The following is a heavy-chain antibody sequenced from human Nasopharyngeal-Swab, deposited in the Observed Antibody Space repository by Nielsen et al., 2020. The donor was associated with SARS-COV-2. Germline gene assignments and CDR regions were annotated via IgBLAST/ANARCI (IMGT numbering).Heavy chain of an antibody. V-gene: IGHV1-3*01. CDR1: EYTFGNYA. Sequence: ASVKVSCKASEYTFGNYAIQWVRQAPGQRREWMGWINAGSGQTRYSQTFQDRVTITRDTSASTVYMELSSLRPEDTAVYYCARERELQSHQYYYYMDVWGKGTTVAVSS. J-gene: IGHJ6*03. CDR3: ARERELQSHQYYYYMDV. CDR2: INAGSGQT. D-gene: IGHD2-2*01.